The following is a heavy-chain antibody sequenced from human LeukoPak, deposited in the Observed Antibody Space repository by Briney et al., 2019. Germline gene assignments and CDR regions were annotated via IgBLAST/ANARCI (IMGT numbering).Heavy chain of an antibody. CDR3: AKGGLWDYYDSSGFIGDAFDI. V-gene: IGHV3-23*01. CDR1: GFTFSSYA. J-gene: IGHJ3*02. Sequence: GGSLRLSCAASGFTFSSYAMGWVRQAPGKGLEWVSAISGSGGSTYYADSVKGRFTISRDNSKNTLYLQMNSLRAEDTAVHYCAKGGLWDYYDSSGFIGDAFDIWGQGTMVTVSS. D-gene: IGHD3-22*01. CDR2: ISGSGGST.